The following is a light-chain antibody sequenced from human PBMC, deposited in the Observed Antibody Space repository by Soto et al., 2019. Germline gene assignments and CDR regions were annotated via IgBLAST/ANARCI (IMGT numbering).Light chain of an antibody. Sequence: QSVLTQPPSVSGAPGQRVTISCTGSSSNIGTGYDVHWYQQLPGTAPKLLIYDNNNRPSGVPDRFSASKSGTSASLAITGLQAEDEADFYCQSYDSSLSVVVFGGGTKVTVL. CDR2: DNN. CDR1: SSNIGTGYD. J-gene: IGLJ2*01. CDR3: QSYDSSLSVVV. V-gene: IGLV1-40*01.